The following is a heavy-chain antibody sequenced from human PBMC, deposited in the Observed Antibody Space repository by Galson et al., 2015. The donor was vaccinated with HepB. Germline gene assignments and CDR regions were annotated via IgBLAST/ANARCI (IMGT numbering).Heavy chain of an antibody. V-gene: IGHV1-69*13. J-gene: IGHJ3*02. D-gene: IGHD1-26*01. CDR3: AREGGTGGSYFNFEAFDI. CDR2: IIPIFGTA. CDR1: GGTFSSYA. Sequence: SVKVSCKASGGTFSSYAISWVRQAPGQGLEWMGGIIPIFGTANYAQKFQGRVTITADESTSTAYMELSSLRSEDTAVYYCAREGGTGGSYFNFEAFDIWGQGTMVTVSS.